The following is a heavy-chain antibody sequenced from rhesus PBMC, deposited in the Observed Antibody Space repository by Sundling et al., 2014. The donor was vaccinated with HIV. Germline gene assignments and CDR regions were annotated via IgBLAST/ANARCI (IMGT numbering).Heavy chain of an antibody. J-gene: IGHJ4*01. CDR3: DKTLTRELFFDY. Sequence: QVQLVQSGAEVKQPGASVKVSCKASGYTFTTYGMNWVRQAHGQRLEWMGMDTTPTRTGTQHIARGSYKERTFTFSSGPPLSARHICRSADLKAEDTAVYYCDKTLTRELFFDYVGPRESVVHRLL. CDR2: TTPTRTGT. D-gene: IGHD3-22*01. CDR1: GYTFTTYG. V-gene: IGHV7-114*01.